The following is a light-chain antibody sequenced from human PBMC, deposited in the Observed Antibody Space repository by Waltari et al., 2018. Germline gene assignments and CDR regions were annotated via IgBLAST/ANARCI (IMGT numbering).Light chain of an antibody. Sequence: QSALTQTASVSGSPRQAITISCSGSSSDLGQSNLVSLYQQHPGNAPTLIIYDVNKGHSGVSNRFSGSKSGNTAFLTISGLQTADEADYYCCSYVGSAISVFGGGTKLTVL. CDR1: SSDLGQSNL. J-gene: IGLJ3*02. V-gene: IGLV2-23*02. CDR2: DVN. CDR3: CSYVGSAISV.